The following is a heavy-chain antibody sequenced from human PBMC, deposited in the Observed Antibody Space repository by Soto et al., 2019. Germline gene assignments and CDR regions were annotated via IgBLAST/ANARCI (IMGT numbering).Heavy chain of an antibody. CDR1: GFTFSSYA. CDR3: AKSITARPFDY. D-gene: IGHD6-6*01. Sequence: GGSLRLSCAASGFTFSSYAMSWVRQAPGKGLEWVSVISGSDDSTYYADSVKGRFTISRDNSKNTLYLQMNSLRAEDTAVYYCAKSITARPFDYWGQGALVTVSS. J-gene: IGHJ4*02. V-gene: IGHV3-23*01. CDR2: ISGSDDST.